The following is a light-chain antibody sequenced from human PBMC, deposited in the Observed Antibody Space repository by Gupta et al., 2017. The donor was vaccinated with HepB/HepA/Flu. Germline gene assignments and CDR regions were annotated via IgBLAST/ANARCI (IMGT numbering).Light chain of an antibody. CDR3: QLYGSSPPLT. CDR2: GAS. V-gene: IGKV3-20*01. Sequence: EIVLTQSPGTLSLSPGERATLSCRASQSVSSSYLAWYQQKPGQAPRLLIYGASSRATGIPDRFSGSGFGTDXTLTISXREPEDFAVYYCQLYGSSPPLTFGXGTKVEIK. J-gene: IGKJ4*01. CDR1: QSVSSSY.